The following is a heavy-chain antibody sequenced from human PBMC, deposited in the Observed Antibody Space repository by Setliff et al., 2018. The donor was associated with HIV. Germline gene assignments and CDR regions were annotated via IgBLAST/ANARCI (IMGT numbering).Heavy chain of an antibody. CDR3: AKETPYYYENSAYSPSDAFDV. Sequence: PWGSLRLSCAASGFTFSSYWMHWVRQAPGRGLEWVSAMSPSGADTYYADSVKGRFTSVRDNSKSMVYLQMDNLRDEDTATYYCAKETPYYYENSAYSPSDAFDVWGQGALVTVSS. J-gene: IGHJ3*01. CDR2: MSPSGADT. D-gene: IGHD3-22*01. V-gene: IGHV3-23*01. CDR1: GFTFSSYW.